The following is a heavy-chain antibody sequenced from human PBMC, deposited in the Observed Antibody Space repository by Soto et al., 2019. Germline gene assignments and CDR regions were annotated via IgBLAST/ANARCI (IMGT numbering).Heavy chain of an antibody. V-gene: IGHV1-58*01. J-gene: IGHJ4*02. Sequence: QMQLVQSGPEVKKPGTSVKVSCKASTFTFTSSAVQWVRQARGQRLEWIGWIVVGSGNTKYAQNLQERVTITRDMYSGTAYLELSSLRSEDTAVYYCATHRDGATYYFDNWGQGTLLTVSS. CDR2: IVVGSGNT. D-gene: IGHD1-26*01. CDR1: TFTFTSSA. CDR3: ATHRDGATYYFDN.